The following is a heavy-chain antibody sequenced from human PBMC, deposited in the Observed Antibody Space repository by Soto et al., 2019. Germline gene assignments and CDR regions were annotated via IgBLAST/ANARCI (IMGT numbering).Heavy chain of an antibody. CDR1: GDSVTSHY. V-gene: IGHV4-59*02. CDR3: ARAVKHCSSTSCYYFDY. D-gene: IGHD2-2*01. CDR2: MHYTGFS. Sequence: SETLSLTCSFSGDSVTSHYLTWIRQSPEKGLEWIGYMHYTGFSHYNPSLKSRLTISVDRSKNQFTLQLTSVTVADTAVYYCARAVKHCSSTSCYYFDYWGQGTLVTVSS. J-gene: IGHJ4*02.